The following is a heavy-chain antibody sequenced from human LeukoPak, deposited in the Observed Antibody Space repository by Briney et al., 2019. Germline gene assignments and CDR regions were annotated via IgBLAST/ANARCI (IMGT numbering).Heavy chain of an antibody. J-gene: IGHJ6*04. V-gene: IGHV3-33*01. D-gene: IGHD2-2*01. CDR1: GFTFSSYG. CDR2: IWYDGNNK. CDR3: ARDSSTSLIFPDV. Sequence: GGSLRLSCAASGFTFSSYGMHWVRQAPGKGLEWVAVIWYDGNNKYYADSVKGRFTISRDNSKNTLFLQMNSLRADDTAVYYCARDSSTSLIFPDVWGKGTTVIVSS.